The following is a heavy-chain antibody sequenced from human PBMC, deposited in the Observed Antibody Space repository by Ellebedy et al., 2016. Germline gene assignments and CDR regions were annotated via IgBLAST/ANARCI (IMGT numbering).Heavy chain of an antibody. Sequence: LSLTCAVYGGSFSDYYMSWIRQAPGKGLEWVSYISSSSSYTNYADSVKGRFTISRDNAKNSLYLQMNSLRAEDTAVYYCARSGSYPDYWGQGTLVTVSS. CDR2: ISSSSSYT. J-gene: IGHJ4*02. V-gene: IGHV3-11*06. CDR3: ARSGSYPDY. CDR1: GGSFSDYY. D-gene: IGHD6-25*01.